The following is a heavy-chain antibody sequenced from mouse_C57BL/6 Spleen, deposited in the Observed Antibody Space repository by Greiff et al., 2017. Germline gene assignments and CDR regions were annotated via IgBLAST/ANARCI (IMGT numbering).Heavy chain of an antibody. CDR3: ARFDGYYDYAMDY. D-gene: IGHD2-3*01. V-gene: IGHV2-2*01. CDR1: GFSLTSYG. Sequence: QVQLQQSGPGLVQPSQSLSITCTVSGFSLTSYGVHWVRQSPGKGLEWLGVIWSGGSTDSNAAFISRLSISKDNSKSQVFFKMNSLQADDTAIYYCARFDGYYDYAMDYWGQGTSVTVSS. J-gene: IGHJ4*01. CDR2: IWSGGST.